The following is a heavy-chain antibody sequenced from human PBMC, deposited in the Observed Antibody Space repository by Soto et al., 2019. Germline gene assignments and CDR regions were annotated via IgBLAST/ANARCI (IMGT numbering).Heavy chain of an antibody. J-gene: IGHJ5*02. CDR2: ISAYNGNT. V-gene: IGHV1-18*01. CDR3: ARVLRYFDWFSGFDP. Sequence: EASVKVSCKASGYTFTSYGISWVRQAPGQGLEWMGWISAYNGNTNYAQKLQGRVTMTTDTSTSTAYMELRSLRSDDTAVYYCARVLRYFDWFSGFDPWGQGTLVTVSS. CDR1: GYTFTSYG. D-gene: IGHD3-9*01.